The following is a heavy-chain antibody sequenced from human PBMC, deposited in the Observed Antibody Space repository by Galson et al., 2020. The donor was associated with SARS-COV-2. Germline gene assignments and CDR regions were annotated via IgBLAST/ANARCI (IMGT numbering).Heavy chain of an antibody. CDR3: ARQGAYGSGSYRVGYYYYGMDV. Sequence: GGSLRLSCAASGFTFSSYAMSWVRQAPGKGQEWVSSISGSGDSTYYADSVKGRFTISRDNSKNTLYLQMNSLRAEDTAVYYCARQGAYGSGSYRVGYYYYGMDVWGQGTTVTVSS. CDR2: ISGSGDST. J-gene: IGHJ6*02. CDR1: GFTFSSYA. D-gene: IGHD3-10*01. V-gene: IGHV3-23*01.